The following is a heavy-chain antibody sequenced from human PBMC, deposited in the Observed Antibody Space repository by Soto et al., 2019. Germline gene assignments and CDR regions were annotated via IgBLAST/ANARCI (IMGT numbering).Heavy chain of an antibody. V-gene: IGHV4-39*01. D-gene: IGHD3-3*01. CDR1: GGSISSSSYY. CDR3: ARHPLHITIFGVVYNWFDP. J-gene: IGHJ5*02. CDR2: IYYSGST. Sequence: PLETLSLTCTVSGGSISSSSYYSGWIRQTTGKGLEWIGSIYYSGSTYYNPSLKSRVTISVDTSKNQFSLKLSSVTAADTAVYYRARHPLHITIFGVVYNWFDPWGQGTLVTVSS.